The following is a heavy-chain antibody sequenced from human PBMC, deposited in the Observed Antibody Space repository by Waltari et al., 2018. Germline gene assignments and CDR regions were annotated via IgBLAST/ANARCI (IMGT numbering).Heavy chain of an antibody. D-gene: IGHD5-18*01. CDR3: ARDGPLQIQSWYSFDY. CDR2: ISYDGSDE. Sequence: QVQLVESGGGVVHAGRSLRLSCAASGFTFSFHAMHWVRQAPGKGLEWVAGISYDGSDEYYADSVRGRFTISRDDSKDTVNLQMNSLRPEDTAVYYCARDGPLQIQSWYSFDYWGQGTLVTVSS. V-gene: IGHV3-30*07. CDR1: GFTFSFHA. J-gene: IGHJ4*02.